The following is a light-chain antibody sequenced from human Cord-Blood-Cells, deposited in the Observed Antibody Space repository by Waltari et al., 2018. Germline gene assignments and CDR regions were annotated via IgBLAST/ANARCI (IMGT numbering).Light chain of an antibody. CDR1: SSNIGSTT. CDR3: AAWDDSLNGPV. V-gene: IGLV1-44*01. CDR2: SNN. Sequence: QSVLTQPPSASGTPGQRVTIACSGSSSNIGSTTVNWYQQLPGTAPKLIIYSNNKRPSGVPDRFSCSKSGTSASLPTSGLQSEDEADYDCAAWDDSLNGPVFGGGTKLTVL. J-gene: IGLJ2*01.